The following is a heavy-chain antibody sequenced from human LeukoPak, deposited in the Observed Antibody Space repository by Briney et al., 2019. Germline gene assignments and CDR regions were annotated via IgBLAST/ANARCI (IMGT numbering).Heavy chain of an antibody. CDR1: GYTFTGYY. Sequence: ASVKVSCKASGYTFTGYYMHWVRQAPGQGLEWMGRINPNSGGTNYAQKFQGRVTMTRDTSISTAYMELSRLRSDDTAVYYCARVRKSTGDAWSFSYQFDYWGQGTLVTVSS. CDR3: ARVRKSTGDAWSFSYQFDY. V-gene: IGHV1-2*06. J-gene: IGHJ4*02. CDR2: INPNSGGT. D-gene: IGHD3-3*01.